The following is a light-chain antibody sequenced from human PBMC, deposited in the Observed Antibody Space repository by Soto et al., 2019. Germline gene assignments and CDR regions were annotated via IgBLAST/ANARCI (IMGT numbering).Light chain of an antibody. CDR3: SAYTSSSAVV. V-gene: IGLV2-14*01. CDR2: DVS. Sequence: QCALTQPASVSGSPGHSITISCTGTSSDVGGYNYVSWYQQHPGKAPKLMIYDVSNRPSGVSNRFSGSKSGNTACLTISGLQAEDEADYYCSAYTSSSAVVFGGGTQLTV. CDR1: SSDVGGYNY. J-gene: IGLJ2*01.